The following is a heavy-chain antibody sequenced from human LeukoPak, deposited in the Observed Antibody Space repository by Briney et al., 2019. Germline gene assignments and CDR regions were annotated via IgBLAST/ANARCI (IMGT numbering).Heavy chain of an antibody. CDR1: GGSISSGGYY. Sequence: SETLSLTCTVSGGSISSGGYYWSWIRQHPGKGLEWIGYIYYSGSTYYNPSLKSRVTISVDTSKNQFSLKLSSVTAADTAVYYCAREGYCSGGSCYVSWFDPWGQGTLVTVSS. D-gene: IGHD2-15*01. CDR2: IYYSGST. J-gene: IGHJ5*02. CDR3: AREGYCSGGSCYVSWFDP. V-gene: IGHV4-31*03.